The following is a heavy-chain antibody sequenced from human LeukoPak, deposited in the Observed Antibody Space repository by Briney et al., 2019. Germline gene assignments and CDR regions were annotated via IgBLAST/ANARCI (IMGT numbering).Heavy chain of an antibody. Sequence: PSETLSLTCTVSGGSISSGSYSWSWIRQPAGKELEWIGRIYTSGTTNYNPSLKSRVTISVDTSKNQFSLKLSSVTAADTAVYYCARLYTDGSGSYNFDYWGQGTLVTVSS. J-gene: IGHJ4*02. D-gene: IGHD3-10*01. CDR2: IYTSGTT. CDR3: ARLYTDGSGSYNFDY. V-gene: IGHV4-61*02. CDR1: GGSISSGSYS.